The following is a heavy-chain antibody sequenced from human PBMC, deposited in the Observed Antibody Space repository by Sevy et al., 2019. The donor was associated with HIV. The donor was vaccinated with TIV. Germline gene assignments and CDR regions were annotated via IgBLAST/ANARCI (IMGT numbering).Heavy chain of an antibody. Sequence: GGSLRLSCAASGFRFSSFAMIWVRQAPGKGLEWVSEICGGDGSTYYADSVKGRFTISRDNSKNTFYLQMSSLRAEDTALYYCAKGCHSDYFDPDTLNIWGQGTMVTVSS. CDR3: AKGCHSDYFDPDTLNI. CDR1: GFRFSSFA. J-gene: IGHJ3*02. CDR2: ICGGDGST. D-gene: IGHD5-12*01. V-gene: IGHV3-23*01.